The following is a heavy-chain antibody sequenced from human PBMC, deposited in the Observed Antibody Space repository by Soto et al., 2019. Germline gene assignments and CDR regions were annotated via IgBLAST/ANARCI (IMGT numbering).Heavy chain of an antibody. CDR3: AREARYYYYMDV. V-gene: IGHV3-74*01. J-gene: IGHJ6*03. CDR2: INSDGSST. CDR1: GFTFSSYW. Sequence: SLRLSCAASGFTFSSYWMHWVRQAPGKGLVWVSRINSDGSSTSYADSVKGRFTISRDNAKNTLYLQMNSLRAEDTAVYYCAREARYYYYMDVWGKGTTVTVSS.